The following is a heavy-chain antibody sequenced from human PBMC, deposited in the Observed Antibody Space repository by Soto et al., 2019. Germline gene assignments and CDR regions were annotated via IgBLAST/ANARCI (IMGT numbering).Heavy chain of an antibody. D-gene: IGHD3-3*01. CDR3: ARGQIQSDFDY. V-gene: IGHV1-18*04. J-gene: IGHJ4*02. Sequence: ASVKVSCKASGYTFTSYGLNWVRQAPGQGLEWMGWITAYNDNTNYAQKVQGRAILTIDTSTTTGYMGLRSLRSDDTAVYYCARGQIQSDFDYWGQGTLVTVSS. CDR1: GYTFTSYG. CDR2: ITAYNDNT.